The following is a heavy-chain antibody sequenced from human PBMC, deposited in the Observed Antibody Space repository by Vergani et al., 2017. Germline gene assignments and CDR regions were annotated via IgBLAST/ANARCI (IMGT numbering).Heavy chain of an antibody. J-gene: IGHJ2*01. CDR2: IYTSGST. CDR1: GGSISSGSYY. CDR3: ARKSTIVGATINWYFDL. Sequence: QVQLQESGPGLVKPSQTLSLTCTVSGGSISSGSYYWSWIRQPAGKGLEWIGRIYTSGSTNYNPSLKSRVTISVDTSKNQFSLKLSSVTAADTAVYYCARKSTIVGATINWYFDLWGRGTLVTVSS. D-gene: IGHD1-26*01. V-gene: IGHV4-61*02.